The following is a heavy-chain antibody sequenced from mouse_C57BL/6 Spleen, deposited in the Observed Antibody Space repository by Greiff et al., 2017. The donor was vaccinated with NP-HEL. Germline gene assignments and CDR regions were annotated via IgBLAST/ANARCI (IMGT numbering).Heavy chain of an antibody. V-gene: IGHV2-2*01. D-gene: IGHD1-1*01. CDR3: ARNGDYYGSSRYAMDY. Sequence: QVQLKESGPGLVQPSQSLSITCTVSGFSLTSYGVHWVRQSPGKGLEWLGVIWSGGSTDYNAAFISRLSISKDNSKSQVFFKMNSLQADDTAIYYCARNGDYYGSSRYAMDYWGQGTSVTVSS. J-gene: IGHJ4*01. CDR1: GFSLTSYG. CDR2: IWSGGST.